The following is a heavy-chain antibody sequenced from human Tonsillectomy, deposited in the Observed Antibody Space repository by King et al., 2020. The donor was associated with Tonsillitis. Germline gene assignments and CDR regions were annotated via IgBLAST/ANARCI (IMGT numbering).Heavy chain of an antibody. J-gene: IGHJ4*02. CDR1: GFTVSSNY. Sequence: VQLVESGGGLIQPGGSLRLSCAASGFTVSSNYMSWVRQAPGKGLEWVSVIYSVGSTYYADYLKGRFTISRDNSKNTLYLQMNSLRSEDTAVYYCARGPGRDYFDYWGQGTLVTVSS. CDR2: IYSVGST. D-gene: IGHD1-14*01. CDR3: ARGPGRDYFDY. V-gene: IGHV3-53*01.